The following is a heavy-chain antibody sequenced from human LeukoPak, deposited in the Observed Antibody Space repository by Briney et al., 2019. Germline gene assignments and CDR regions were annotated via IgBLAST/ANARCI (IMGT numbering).Heavy chain of an antibody. D-gene: IGHD2-15*01. CDR2: ITGSGGST. V-gene: IGHV3-23*01. CDR3: ATGGGYCSGGSCYASY. Sequence: GGSLRLSCAASGFTFGSYGMIWVRQAPGKGLEWVSGITGSGGSTYYADSVKGRFSISRDNSKNTLYLQMNSLRAEDTAVYYCATGGGYCSGGSCYASYWGQGTLVTVSS. CDR1: GFTFGSYG. J-gene: IGHJ4*02.